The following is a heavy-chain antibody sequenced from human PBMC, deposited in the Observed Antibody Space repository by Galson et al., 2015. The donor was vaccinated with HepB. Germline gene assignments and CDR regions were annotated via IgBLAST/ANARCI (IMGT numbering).Heavy chain of an antibody. CDR1: GGTFSTRT. Sequence: SVKVSCKVSGGTFSTRTLSWLRQAPGQGLEWMGGIIPVFGAAKSARKFQGRVTITADESSTTVHMVLSTLTSNDTAVYYCARDSEGSGRYFEYWGQGTLVTVSS. CDR2: IIPVFGAA. D-gene: IGHD1-26*01. V-gene: IGHV1-69*13. J-gene: IGHJ4*02. CDR3: ARDSEGSGRYFEY.